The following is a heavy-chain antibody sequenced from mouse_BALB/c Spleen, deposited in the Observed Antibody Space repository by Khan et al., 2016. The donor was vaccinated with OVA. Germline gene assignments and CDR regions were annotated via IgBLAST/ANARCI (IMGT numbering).Heavy chain of an antibody. V-gene: IGHV3-2*02. CDR3: ARTASIKY. CDR1: GYSITSGYG. CDR2: ISYSGST. J-gene: IGHJ2*01. Sequence: EVQLVETGPGLVKPSQSLSLTCTVTGYSITSGYGWNWIRQFPGNKLEWMGYISYSGSTNYNPSLKSRISITRDTSKNQFFLQLNSVTAEDTAAYYCARTASIKYWGQGTTLTVSS. D-gene: IGHD1-2*01.